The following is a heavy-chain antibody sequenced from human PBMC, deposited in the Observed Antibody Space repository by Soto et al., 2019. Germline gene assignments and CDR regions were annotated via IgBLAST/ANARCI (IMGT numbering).Heavy chain of an antibody. V-gene: IGHV3-23*01. CDR2: ISGGGDGT. D-gene: IGHD2-8*01. Sequence: EVQLLESGGGLVRPGGSLRLSCAASGFTFYNYAMNWVRQAPGKGLEWVSTISGGGDGTYYADSVKGRFTISRDNSRNTVSLQINSLRAEDTAVYYCAKKGLGSLATYCTTGDCHYAFDVWGQGTLVTVSS. J-gene: IGHJ3*01. CDR1: GFTFYNYA. CDR3: AKKGLGSLATYCTTGDCHYAFDV.